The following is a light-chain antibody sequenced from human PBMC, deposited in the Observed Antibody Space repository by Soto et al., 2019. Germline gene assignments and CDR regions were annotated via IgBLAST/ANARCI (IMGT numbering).Light chain of an antibody. CDR1: QIIGSW. CDR2: KAT. V-gene: IGKV1-5*03. CDR3: QQYNDFQYT. J-gene: IGKJ2*01. Sequence: DIQMTQSPSTLSASVGDGVTITCRASQIIGSWLAWYQQKPGKAPKLLIYKATNLQSGVQSRFSGSGSGTDFSLTISSLQPEDSATYFCQQYNDFQYTFGPGTKLEI.